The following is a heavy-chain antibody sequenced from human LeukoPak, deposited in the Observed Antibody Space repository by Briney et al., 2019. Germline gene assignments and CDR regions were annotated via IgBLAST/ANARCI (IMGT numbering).Heavy chain of an antibody. J-gene: IGHJ4*02. CDR3: AQDPYVIVGATTDFDY. CDR2: ISGSGGST. CDR1: SFTFSSYA. D-gene: IGHD1-26*01. Sequence: GGSLRLSCAASSFTFSSYAVSWVRQAPGKGLEWVSAISGSGGSTYYADSVKGRFTISRDNSKNTLYLQMNSLRAQDTALYYCAQDPYVIVGATTDFDYWGQGTLVTVSS. V-gene: IGHV3-23*01.